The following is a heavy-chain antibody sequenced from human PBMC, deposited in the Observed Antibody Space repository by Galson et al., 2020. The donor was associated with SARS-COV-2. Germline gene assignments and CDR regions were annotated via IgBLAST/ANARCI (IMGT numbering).Heavy chain of an antibody. CDR1: GFTFTSAY. J-gene: IGHJ4*02. Sequence: GESLKISCATSGFTFTSAYMTWVRQAPGKGLEWVGRIKSKTDGESDAGTTDYAAPVKGRFTISREDSKNTLFLDMNSLKIEDTAVYYCTTAGNQILGETTFDFWGQGTLVSVSA. CDR3: TTAGNQILGETTFDF. CDR2: IKSKTDGESDAGTT. V-gene: IGHV3-15*01. D-gene: IGHD1-26*01.